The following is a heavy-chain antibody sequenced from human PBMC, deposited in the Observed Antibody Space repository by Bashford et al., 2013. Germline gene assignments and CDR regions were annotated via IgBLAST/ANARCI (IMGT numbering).Heavy chain of an antibody. D-gene: IGHD3-22*01. V-gene: IGHV3-74*01. Sequence: KGLVWVSRIKGDGSIANYADSVKGRFTISRDNAKNSLYLQMNSLRAEDTAVYYCASLHSSGYYSDGNYWGQGTLVTVSS. J-gene: IGHJ4*02. CDR3: ASLHSSGYYSDGNY. CDR2: IKGDGSIA.